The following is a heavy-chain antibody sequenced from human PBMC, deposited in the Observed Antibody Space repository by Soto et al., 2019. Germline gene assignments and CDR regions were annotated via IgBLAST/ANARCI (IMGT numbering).Heavy chain of an antibody. D-gene: IGHD3-9*01. V-gene: IGHV4-39*01. CDR2: IYHTGNA. J-gene: IGHJ5*02. Sequence: SETLSLTCSVSGDSISNSRFYWAWIRQPPGEGLEWIGSIYHTGNAYYNPSLKSRVTISVDTSKNQFSLKLSSVTAADTAVYYCASSLRYFDWLLSFYWFDPWGQGTLVTVSS. CDR3: ASSLRYFDWLLSFYWFDP. CDR1: GDSISNSRFY.